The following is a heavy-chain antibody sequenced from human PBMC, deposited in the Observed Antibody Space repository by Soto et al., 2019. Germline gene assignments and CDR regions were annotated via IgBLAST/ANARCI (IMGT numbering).Heavy chain of an antibody. CDR3: ARDRYSGYDYNYYYYMDV. V-gene: IGHV1-2*02. CDR2: INPNSGGT. Sequence: GASVKVSCKASGYTFTGYYMHWVRQAPGQGLEWMGWINPNSGGTNYAQKFQGRVTMTADKSISTAYMELSRLRSEDTAVYYCARDRYSGYDYNYYYYMDVWGKGTTVTVSS. J-gene: IGHJ6*03. CDR1: GYTFTGYY. D-gene: IGHD5-12*01.